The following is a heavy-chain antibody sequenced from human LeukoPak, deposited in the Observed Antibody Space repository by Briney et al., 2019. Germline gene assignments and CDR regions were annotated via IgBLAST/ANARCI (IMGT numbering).Heavy chain of an antibody. J-gene: IGHJ4*02. CDR3: ARAAYYYDSSGYPALY. V-gene: IGHV3-30-3*01. D-gene: IGHD3-22*01. CDR2: ISYDGSNK. CDR1: GFTFSSYA. Sequence: GRSLRLSCVASGFTFSSYAMHWVRQAPGKGLEWVAVISYDGSNKYYADSVKGRFTISRDNSKNTLYLQMNSLRAEDTAVYYCARAAYYYDSSGYPALYWGQGTLVTVSS.